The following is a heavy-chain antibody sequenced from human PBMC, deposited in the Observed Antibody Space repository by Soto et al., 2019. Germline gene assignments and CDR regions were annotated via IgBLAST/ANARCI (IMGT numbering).Heavy chain of an antibody. CDR1: GGSISSYY. V-gene: IGHV4-59*08. CDR2: IYYSGST. Sequence: SETLSLTCTVSGGSISSYYWNWVRQPPGKGLEWIGYIYYSGSTNYNPSLKSRVTISVDTSKNQFSLKLSSVTAADTAVYYCARRPGYGNAFDYWGQGTLVTVSS. CDR3: ARRPGYGNAFDY. J-gene: IGHJ4*02. D-gene: IGHD5-12*01.